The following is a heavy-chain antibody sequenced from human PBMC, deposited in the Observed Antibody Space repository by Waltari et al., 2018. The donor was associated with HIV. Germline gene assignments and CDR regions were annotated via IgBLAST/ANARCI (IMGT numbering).Heavy chain of an antibody. CDR1: GFTFSSYW. J-gene: IGHJ4*02. CDR3: ARAPPTVTTLFDY. V-gene: IGHV3-7*04. D-gene: IGHD4-17*01. CDR2: IKQDGSER. Sequence: EVHLVESGGGLVQPGGSLRLPCAASGFTFSSYWMPWVRQAPGKGLEWVANIKQDGSERYYVDSVKDRFTISRDNAKNSLYLQMNSLRAEDTAVYYCARAPPTVTTLFDYWGQGTLVTVSS.